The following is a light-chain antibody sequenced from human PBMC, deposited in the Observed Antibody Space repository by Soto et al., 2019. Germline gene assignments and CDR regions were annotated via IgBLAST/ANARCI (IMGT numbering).Light chain of an antibody. Sequence: VMTQYPASLSSSLGERVTLSCRASQNIRSSLAWYQQRPGQAPRLLIYDASTRATGIPPRFSGGGSGTEFTVTISSLQSEDFAIYYCQQYDIWPPYALGQGTKVDIK. J-gene: IGKJ2*01. CDR2: DAS. CDR1: QNIRSS. V-gene: IGKV3-15*01. CDR3: QQYDIWPPYA.